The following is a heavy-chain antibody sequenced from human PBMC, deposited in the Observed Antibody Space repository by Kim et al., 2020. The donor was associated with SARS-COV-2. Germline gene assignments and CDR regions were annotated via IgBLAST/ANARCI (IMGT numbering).Heavy chain of an antibody. D-gene: IGHD1-7*01. V-gene: IGHV3-72*01. CDR2: IKNKVNSYNT. Sequence: GGSLRLSCAASGFTFSDHYMDWVRQAPGKGLEWVGRIKNKVNSYNTQYAASVNGRFTISRDDSKNSLYLQMNSLKTADTDVYYCAKTKGGAGTFLGLDCWGQGTLVTVSS. CDR1: GFTFSDHY. CDR3: AKTKGGAGTFLGLDC. J-gene: IGHJ4*02.